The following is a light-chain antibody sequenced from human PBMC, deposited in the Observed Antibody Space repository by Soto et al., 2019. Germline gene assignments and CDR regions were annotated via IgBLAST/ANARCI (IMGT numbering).Light chain of an antibody. V-gene: IGKV3-15*01. Sequence: EIVMTQSPVTLSVSPGERATLSCRASQSIYSNLAWYQQKAGQAPRLLIYGASTRATGIPARFSGSGSGTEFTLTISSLMSEDSAVYYCQQFNNWPPWTFGQGTTVEIK. CDR1: QSIYSN. J-gene: IGKJ1*01. CDR3: QQFNNWPPWT. CDR2: GAS.